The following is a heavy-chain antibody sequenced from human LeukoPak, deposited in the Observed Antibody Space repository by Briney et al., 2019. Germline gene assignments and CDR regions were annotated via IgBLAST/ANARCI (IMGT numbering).Heavy chain of an antibody. Sequence: GGSLRLSCVASGFIFNNYGLIWVRQAPGKGLEWVSAISNDGGGTNYAHFVKGRYTISRDNSKNTLFLQMSSLRAEDTALYYCAKGSSGYFVDLWGQGTLVTVSS. CDR1: GFIFNNYG. J-gene: IGHJ5*02. D-gene: IGHD3-22*01. CDR3: AKGSSGYFVDL. V-gene: IGHV3-23*01. CDR2: ISNDGGGT.